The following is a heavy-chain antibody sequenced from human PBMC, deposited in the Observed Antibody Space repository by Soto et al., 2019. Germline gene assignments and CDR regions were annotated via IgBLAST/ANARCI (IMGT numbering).Heavy chain of an antibody. Sequence: SETLSLTCTVSGGSISSGGYYWSWIRQHPGKGLEWIGYIYYSGSTYYNPSLKSRVTISVDTSKNQFSLKLSSVTAADTAVYYCARDIRVQDSSGYYYGGVNWFDPWGQGTTVTVSS. V-gene: IGHV4-31*03. J-gene: IGHJ5*01. CDR3: ARDIRVQDSSGYYYGGVNWFDP. CDR2: IYYSGST. D-gene: IGHD3-22*01. CDR1: GGSISSGGYY.